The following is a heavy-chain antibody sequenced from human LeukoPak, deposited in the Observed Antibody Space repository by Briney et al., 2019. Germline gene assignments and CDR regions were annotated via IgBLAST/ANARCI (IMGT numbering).Heavy chain of an antibody. Sequence: GGSLRLSCAASGFTFSSFCMSWVRQAPGKGLEWVANIKQDGSEKYYADSVKGRFTISRDNSKNTLYLQMNSLRAEDTAVYYCAKWGIGVYGDSGVDYWGQGTLVTVSS. J-gene: IGHJ4*02. V-gene: IGHV3-7*03. D-gene: IGHD4-17*01. CDR3: AKWGIGVYGDSGVDY. CDR1: GFTFSSFC. CDR2: IKQDGSEK.